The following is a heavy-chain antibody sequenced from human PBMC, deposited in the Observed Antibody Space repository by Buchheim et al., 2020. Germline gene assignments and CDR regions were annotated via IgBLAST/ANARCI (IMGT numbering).Heavy chain of an antibody. D-gene: IGHD1-1*01. V-gene: IGHV3-21*01. CDR2: ISSSSSYI. CDR3: ARVLWKNYYYYYGMDV. J-gene: IGHJ6*02. CDR1: GFTFSSYS. Sequence: EVQLVESGGGLVKPGGSLRLSCAASGFTFSSYSMNWVRQAPGKGLEWVSSISSSSSYIYYADSVKGRFTISRDNAKNSLYLQMNSLRAEDTAVYYCARVLWKNYYYYYGMDVWGQGTT.